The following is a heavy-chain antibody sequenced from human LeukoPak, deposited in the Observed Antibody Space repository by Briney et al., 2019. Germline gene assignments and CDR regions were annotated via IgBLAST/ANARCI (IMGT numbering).Heavy chain of an antibody. D-gene: IGHD2-21*01. Sequence: GGSLRLSCAASGFTFSRYGMHWVRQAPGKGLEWVAVISYDGSNKYYVDSVKGRFTISRDSAKNSLYLQMNSLRDEDTAVYYCARDIHDWGQGTLVTVSS. CDR2: ISYDGSNK. CDR1: GFTFSRYG. J-gene: IGHJ4*02. V-gene: IGHV3-30*03. CDR3: ARDIHD.